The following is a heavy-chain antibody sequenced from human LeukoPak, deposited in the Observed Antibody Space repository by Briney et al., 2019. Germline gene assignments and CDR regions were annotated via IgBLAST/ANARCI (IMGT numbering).Heavy chain of an antibody. CDR3: AREEMATPGSHY. D-gene: IGHD5-24*01. Sequence: ASVKVSCKASGGTFSSYAISWVRQAPGQGLEWMGGIIPIFGTANYAQKFQGRVTITADESTSTAYMELSSLRSEDTAVYYSAREEMATPGSHYWGQGTLVTVSS. V-gene: IGHV1-69*13. CDR1: GGTFSSYA. CDR2: IIPIFGTA. J-gene: IGHJ4*02.